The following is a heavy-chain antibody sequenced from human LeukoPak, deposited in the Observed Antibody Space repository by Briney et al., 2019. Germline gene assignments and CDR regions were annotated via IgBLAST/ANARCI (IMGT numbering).Heavy chain of an antibody. J-gene: IGHJ4*02. D-gene: IGHD5-24*01. CDR3: ASGMATITPFDY. CDR2: IYYSGSA. Sequence: SETLSLTCTVSGGSISSYYWSWIRQPPGKGPEWIGYIYYSGSANYNPSLKSRVTMSVDTSKNQFSLKLSSVTAADTAVYYCASGMATITPFDYWGQGTLVTVSS. CDR1: GGSISSYY. V-gene: IGHV4-59*01.